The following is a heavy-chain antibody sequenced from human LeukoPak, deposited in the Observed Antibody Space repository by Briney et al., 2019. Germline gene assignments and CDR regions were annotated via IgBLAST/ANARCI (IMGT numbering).Heavy chain of an antibody. CDR2: IYHSGTT. CDR3: ATIPGHMAADGSDY. J-gene: IGHJ4*02. D-gene: IGHD6-13*01. Sequence: SETLSLTCTVSGASISGSSHYFWGWIRQPPGKGREWIGEIYHSGTTNYTPSLKSRVTISVDKSKNQFYLKLSSVTAADTAVYYCATIPGHMAADGSDYWGQGTLVTVSS. CDR1: GASISGSSHYF. V-gene: IGHV4-39*07.